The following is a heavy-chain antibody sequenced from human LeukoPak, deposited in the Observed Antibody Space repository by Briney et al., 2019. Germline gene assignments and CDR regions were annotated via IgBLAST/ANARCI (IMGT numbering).Heavy chain of an antibody. D-gene: IGHD1-14*01. Sequence: ASVKVSCKASGYTFSAYYMHWVRQAPGQGLEWMGWVITNSGATKYARKFQGRVTMTRDTSISTAYMELSSLTSDDTAVYYCARGGPNHGFDYWGQGTLVTVSS. CDR3: ARGGPNHGFDY. CDR1: GYTFSAYY. V-gene: IGHV1-2*02. J-gene: IGHJ4*02. CDR2: VITNSGAT.